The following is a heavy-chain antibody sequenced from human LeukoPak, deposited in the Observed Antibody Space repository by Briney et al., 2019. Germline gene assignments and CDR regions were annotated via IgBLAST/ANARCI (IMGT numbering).Heavy chain of an antibody. V-gene: IGHV1-69*04. CDR2: IIPILGIA. Sequence: SVKVSCKASVGTFSSYAISWVQQSPGQGLEWMRRIIPILGIANYAQKFQGRVTITADKSTSTAYMELSSLRSEDTAVYYCARAEGLDDYGDPSAGWGQGTLVTVSS. D-gene: IGHD4-17*01. CDR1: VGTFSSYA. CDR3: ARAEGLDDYGDPSAG. J-gene: IGHJ4*02.